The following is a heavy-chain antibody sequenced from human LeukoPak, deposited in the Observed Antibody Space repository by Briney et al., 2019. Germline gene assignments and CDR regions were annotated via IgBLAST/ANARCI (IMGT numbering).Heavy chain of an antibody. D-gene: IGHD5-18*01. V-gene: IGHV1-8*01. CDR1: GYTFTSYD. Sequence: ASVKVSCKASGYTFTSYDINWVRQATGQGLEWMGWMNPNRGNTGYAQKFQGRVTMTRNTSISTAYMELSSLRSEDTAVYYCARGGYSYGEAYFDYWGQGTLVTVSS. CDR2: MNPNRGNT. J-gene: IGHJ4*02. CDR3: ARGGYSYGEAYFDY.